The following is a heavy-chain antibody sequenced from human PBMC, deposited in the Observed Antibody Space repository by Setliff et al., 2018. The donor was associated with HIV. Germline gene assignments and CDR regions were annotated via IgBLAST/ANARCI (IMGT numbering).Heavy chain of an antibody. Sequence: PSETLSLTCTVSGYSISSGYYWSWIRQPAGKGLEWIGRIYTSGSSNYNPSLRSRVTMSVDTSKNQFSLKLSSVTAADTAVYYCARDSTGDRAFDFWGQGTMVTVSS. CDR3: ARDSTGDRAFDF. CDR1: GYSISSGYY. J-gene: IGHJ3*01. D-gene: IGHD7-27*01. V-gene: IGHV4-4*07. CDR2: IYTSGSS.